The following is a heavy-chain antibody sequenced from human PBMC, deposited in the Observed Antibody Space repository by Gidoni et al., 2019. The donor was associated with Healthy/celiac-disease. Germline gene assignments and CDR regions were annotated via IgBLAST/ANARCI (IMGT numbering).Heavy chain of an antibody. Sequence: QVQLVESGGGVVQPGRSLRLSCAASGFTFSSYGMHWVRQAPGKGLEWVAVIWYDGSNKYYADSVKGRFTISRDNSKNTLYLQMNSLRAEDTAVYYCARGGRGITGTTRLQSHWGQGTLVTVSS. D-gene: IGHD1-20*01. J-gene: IGHJ4*02. CDR3: ARGGRGITGTTRLQSH. CDR2: IWYDGSNK. V-gene: IGHV3-33*01. CDR1: GFTFSSYG.